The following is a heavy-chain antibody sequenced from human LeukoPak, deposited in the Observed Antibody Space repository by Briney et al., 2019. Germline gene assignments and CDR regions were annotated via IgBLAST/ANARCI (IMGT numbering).Heavy chain of an antibody. Sequence: GGSLRLSCAAPGITFSSFGMHWLRQAPGKGLEWVAFIWYDGSNKYYADSVKGRFTISRDNSENTLYLQMNSLRAEDTAVYYCARDSGYDDGFDMWGQGTMVTVSS. CDR1: GITFSSFG. CDR2: IWYDGSNK. J-gene: IGHJ3*02. CDR3: ARDSGYDDGFDM. D-gene: IGHD5-12*01. V-gene: IGHV3-33*01.